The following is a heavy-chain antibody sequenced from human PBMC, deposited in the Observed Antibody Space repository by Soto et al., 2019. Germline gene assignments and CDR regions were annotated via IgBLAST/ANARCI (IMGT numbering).Heavy chain of an antibody. CDR1: EDKFANYW. V-gene: IGHV5-51*01. Sequence: EVQLVQSGGEVKKPGESLKISCKDSEDKFANYWIAWVRQMPGKGLEWMGIIHVGTSDIRYTPSFKGQVTISADKSIRTAYLQGSSLKASDTAMYYCALVVDGLFYSDYWGQGTPVTVSS. CDR3: ALVVDGLFYSDY. CDR2: IHVGTSDI. D-gene: IGHD3-22*01. J-gene: IGHJ4*02.